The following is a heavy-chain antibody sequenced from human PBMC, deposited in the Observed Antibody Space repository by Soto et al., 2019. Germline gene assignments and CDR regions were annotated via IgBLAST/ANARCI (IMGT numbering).Heavy chain of an antibody. CDR2: INTGNGNT. V-gene: IGHV1-3*04. CDR1: GYTFTSYT. D-gene: IGHD2-21*02. Sequence: QVQLVQSGAEVKKPGASVKVSCKASGYTFTSYTMHWVRQAPGQRLEWMGWINTGNGNTKYSQKFQGRVTITRDTSASTAYMELSSLRSEDTAVYYCATRCGGDCYSSDSWGQGTLVTVSS. J-gene: IGHJ5*01. CDR3: ATRCGGDCYSSDS.